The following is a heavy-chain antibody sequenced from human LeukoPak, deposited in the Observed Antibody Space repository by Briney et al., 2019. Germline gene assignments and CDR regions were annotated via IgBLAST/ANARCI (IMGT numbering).Heavy chain of an antibody. D-gene: IGHD4-11*01. J-gene: IGHJ4*02. CDR2: ISWDGGST. V-gene: IGHV3-43D*03. CDR3: AKGTTVPDY. CDR1: GFTFSSYS. Sequence: GGSLRLSCAASGFTFSSYSMNWVRQAPGKGLEWVSLISWDGGSTYYADSVKGRFTISRDNSKNSLYLQMNSLRAEDTALYYCAKGTTVPDYWGQGTLVTVSS.